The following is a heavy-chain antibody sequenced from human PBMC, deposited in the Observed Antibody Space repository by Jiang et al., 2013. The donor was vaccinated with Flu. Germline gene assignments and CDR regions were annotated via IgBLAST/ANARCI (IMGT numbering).Heavy chain of an antibody. CDR1: GGSISSYY. D-gene: IGHD3-16*01. Sequence: PGLVKPSETLSLTCTVSGGSISSYYWSWIRQPPGKGLEWIGYIYYSGSTNYNPSLKSRVTISVDTSKNQFSLKLSSVTAADTAVYYCARGDYDFDYWGQGTLVTVS. CDR3: ARGDYDFDY. CDR2: IYYSGST. V-gene: IGHV4-59*01. J-gene: IGHJ4*02.